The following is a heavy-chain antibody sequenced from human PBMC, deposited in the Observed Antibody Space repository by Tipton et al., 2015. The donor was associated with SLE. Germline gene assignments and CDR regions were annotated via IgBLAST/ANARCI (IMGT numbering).Heavy chain of an antibody. CDR3: ARSASSNLHYMDV. CDR1: GGSISSSGYY. D-gene: IGHD2-15*01. J-gene: IGHJ6*03. CDR2: VYYTGST. V-gene: IGHV4-39*01. Sequence: LRLSYTVSGGSISSSGYYWGWIRQPPGKGLEWIGSVYYTGSTYYNPSLKSRVTISVDTSKNQLSLKLSSVTAADTALYYCARSASSNLHYMDVWGKGTTVTISS.